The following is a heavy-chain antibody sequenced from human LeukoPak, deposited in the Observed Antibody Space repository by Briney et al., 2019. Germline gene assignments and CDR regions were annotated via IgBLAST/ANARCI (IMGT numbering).Heavy chain of an antibody. CDR2: ISSTSTTI. Sequence: PGGSLRLSCAASGFTFSTYSMYWVRQAPGKGLEWISYISSTSTTIYYADSVRGRFTVSRDNANSSLYLQLNSLRAEDTAVYYCARDRLNYYDSTVWSSWGQGTQVTVSS. CDR1: GFTFSTYS. CDR3: ARDRLNYYDSTVWSS. D-gene: IGHD3-22*01. V-gene: IGHV3-48*04. J-gene: IGHJ5*02.